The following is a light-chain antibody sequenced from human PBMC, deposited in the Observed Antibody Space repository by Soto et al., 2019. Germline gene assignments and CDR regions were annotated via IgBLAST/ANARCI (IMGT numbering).Light chain of an antibody. J-gene: IGKJ1*01. CDR3: QHHNSYSQT. CDR1: QSIRHY. Sequence: DIQMTQSPPTLSASVGDRVTITCRASQSIRHYLAWYQQMPGKAPKLLIYGASTLQSGLPSRFSGSGSGTEFTLTISSLQPDDFGTYFCQHHNSYSQTFGQGTKVDIK. CDR2: GAS. V-gene: IGKV1-5*01.